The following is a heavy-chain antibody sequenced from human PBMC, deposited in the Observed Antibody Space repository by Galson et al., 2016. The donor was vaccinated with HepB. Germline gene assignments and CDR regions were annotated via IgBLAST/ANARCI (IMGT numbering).Heavy chain of an antibody. D-gene: IGHD4-11*01. CDR3: ARLQEGGRRGAFYL. CDR2: IYTGGGT. CDR1: GFSVTSNY. J-gene: IGHJ3*01. V-gene: IGHV3-53*01. Sequence: SLRLSCAASGFSVTSNYMNWVRQPPGKGLEWVSIIYTGGGTSYGKSVRGRFTISRDTSKNTLYLQRNKLRAEDTAVYSCARLQEGGRRGAFYLWGQGTMVTVSS.